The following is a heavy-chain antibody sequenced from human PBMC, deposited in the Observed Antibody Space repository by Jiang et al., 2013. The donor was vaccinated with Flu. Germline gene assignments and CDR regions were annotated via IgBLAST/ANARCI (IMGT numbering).Heavy chain of an antibody. J-gene: IGHJ6*02. CDR3: TAPRSGTLLYYHYYGMDV. CDR1: GFTFSNAW. V-gene: IGHV3-15*01. Sequence: GGSLRLSCAASGFTFSNAWMSWVRQAPGKGLEWVGRIKSKSNGETTDYAAPVKGRFTISRDDSKNTLYLQMNSLKTEDSAVYYCTAPRSGTLLYYHYYGMDVWGRGTTVIVSS. CDR2: IKSKSNGETT. D-gene: IGHD3-10*01.